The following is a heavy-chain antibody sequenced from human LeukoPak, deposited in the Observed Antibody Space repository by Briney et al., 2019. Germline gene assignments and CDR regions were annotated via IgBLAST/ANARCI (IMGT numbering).Heavy chain of an antibody. V-gene: IGHV3-11*04. CDR2: ITSSGSRI. J-gene: IGHJ4*02. Sequence: PGGSLRLSCAASGFTFSNYYMSWIRQAPGKGLEWVSYITSSGSRIYSADSVKGRSTISRDNSKNTLYLQMSSLRAEDTAVYYCAKDLGTAKDYWGQGTLVTVSS. CDR3: AKDLGTAKDY. CDR1: GFTFSNYY. D-gene: IGHD5-18*01.